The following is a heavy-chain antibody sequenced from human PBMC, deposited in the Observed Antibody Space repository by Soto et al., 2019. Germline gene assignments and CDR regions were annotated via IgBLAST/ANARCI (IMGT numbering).Heavy chain of an antibody. CDR3: ARDPGGGAVARESFFDY. D-gene: IGHD6-19*01. CDR2: IYHSGRT. V-gene: IGHV4-4*02. CDR1: GGSISSSNW. J-gene: IGHJ4*02. Sequence: QVQLQESGPGLVKPSGTLSLTCAVSGGSISSSNWWSWVHQPPGKGLEWIGEIYHSGRTYYNPSLKSRVTISVDKSKNQFSLNLSSVTAADTAVYFCARDPGGGAVARESFFDYWGQGTLVTVSS.